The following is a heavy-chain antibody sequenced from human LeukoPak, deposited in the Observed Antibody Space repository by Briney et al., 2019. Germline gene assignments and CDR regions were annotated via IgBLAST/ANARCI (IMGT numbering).Heavy chain of an antibody. CDR2: INPNSGGT. CDR1: GYTFTGYY. CDR3: ARAPAIVGATHFDY. D-gene: IGHD1-26*01. V-gene: IGHV1-2*02. J-gene: IGHJ4*02. Sequence: ASVKVSCKASGYTFTGYYMHWVRQAPGQGLEWMGWINPNSGGTNYAQKFQGRVTMTRDTSISTAYLELSRLRSDDTAVYYCARAPAIVGATHFDYWGQGTLVTVSS.